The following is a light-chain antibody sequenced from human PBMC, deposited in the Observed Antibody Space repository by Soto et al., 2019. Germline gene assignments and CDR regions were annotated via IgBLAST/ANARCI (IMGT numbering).Light chain of an antibody. CDR1: QAFRTA. V-gene: IGKV1-6*01. CDR2: AAS. CDR3: LLDFRYFWA. Sequence: AIQLTQSPSSLYASVGDRVTITCRASQAFRTALGWYQQNPGKVPKLLIYAASILQSGVPSRFSGSGSGTDFTLTISSLQPEDFATYYCLLDFRYFWAFGQGTKVEIK. J-gene: IGKJ1*01.